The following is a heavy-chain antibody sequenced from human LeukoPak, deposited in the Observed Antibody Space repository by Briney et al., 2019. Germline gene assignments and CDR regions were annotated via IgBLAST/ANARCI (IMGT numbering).Heavy chain of an antibody. CDR1: GFTFSSYG. J-gene: IGHJ4*02. Sequence: GGSLRLSCAASGFTFSSYGMHWVRQAPGKGLEWVAVIWYDGSNKYYADSVKGRFTISRDNSKNTLYLQMNSLRAEDTAVYYCARDHSSSSYYFDYWGQGTLVTVSP. CDR2: IWYDGSNK. CDR3: ARDHSSSSYYFDY. D-gene: IGHD6-6*01. V-gene: IGHV3-33*01.